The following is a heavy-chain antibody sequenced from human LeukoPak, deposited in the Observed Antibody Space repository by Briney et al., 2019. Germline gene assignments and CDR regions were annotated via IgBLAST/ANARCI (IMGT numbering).Heavy chain of an antibody. Sequence: GASVKVSCETSGYTFTVYYIHWVRQAPGQGLEWMGWIYPNTGGIQFAQKFQGRVTMTRDTSINTAYMELNGLRSDDTAIYYCARFDPPYYYGSRSYDAYWGQGTLVSVSS. CDR1: GYTFTVYY. V-gene: IGHV1-2*02. CDR2: IYPNTGGI. CDR3: ARFDPPYYYGSRSYDAY. J-gene: IGHJ4*02. D-gene: IGHD3-10*01.